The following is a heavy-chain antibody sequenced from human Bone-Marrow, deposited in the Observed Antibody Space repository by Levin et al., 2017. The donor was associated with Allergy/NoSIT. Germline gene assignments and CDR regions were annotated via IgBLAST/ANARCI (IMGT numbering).Heavy chain of an antibody. D-gene: IGHD6-19*01. Sequence: PSETLSLTCAVYGGSFSNYYWSWIRQPPGKGLEWIGEINHSGSINYNPSLKSRVTISVDTSKNQFSLKLSSVTAADTAVYYCARKAAVTGYWYFDLWGRGTLVSVSS. J-gene: IGHJ2*01. V-gene: IGHV4-34*01. CDR1: GGSFSNYY. CDR3: ARKAAVTGYWYFDL. CDR2: INHSGSI.